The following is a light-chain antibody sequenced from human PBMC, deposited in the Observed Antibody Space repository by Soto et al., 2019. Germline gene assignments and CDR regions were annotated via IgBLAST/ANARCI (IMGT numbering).Light chain of an antibody. CDR1: QSLSGW. CDR2: KAS. V-gene: IGKV1-5*03. CDR3: QQYNSFPLT. J-gene: IGKJ4*01. Sequence: GDRVTITCRASQSLSGWLAWYQQKPGQAPKLLIYKASSLESEVPSRFSGSGSGTEFTLTITSLQPDDFATYYCQQYNSFPLTFGGGTKVDIK.